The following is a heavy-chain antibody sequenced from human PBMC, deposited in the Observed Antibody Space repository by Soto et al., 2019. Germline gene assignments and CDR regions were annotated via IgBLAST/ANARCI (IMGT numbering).Heavy chain of an antibody. V-gene: IGHV3-23*01. Sequence: PVGSLRLSCAASGFPFGENAMSWFRQAPGKGLEWVSGISDSGATTYYADSVRGRFTISRDNSKNTLYLQMKSLRAEDSASYYCAKEDTSSGSLDYWGQGALVTVSS. CDR1: GFPFGENA. D-gene: IGHD6-19*01. CDR2: ISDSGATT. CDR3: AKEDTSSGSLDY. J-gene: IGHJ4*02.